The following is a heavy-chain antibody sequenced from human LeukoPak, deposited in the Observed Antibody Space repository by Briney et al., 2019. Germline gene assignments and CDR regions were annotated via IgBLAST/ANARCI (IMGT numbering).Heavy chain of an antibody. J-gene: IGHJ4*02. CDR2: INQDGSVQ. CDR3: SRSLDY. V-gene: IGHV3-7*01. Sequence: GGSLRLSCAASGFPFSGYWMDWVRQAPGKGMGWVANINQDGSVQYYAASVRGRFTISRDNAKNSLYLQMNILRAEDTAVYYCSRSLDYLGQGALVTVSS. CDR1: GFPFSGYW.